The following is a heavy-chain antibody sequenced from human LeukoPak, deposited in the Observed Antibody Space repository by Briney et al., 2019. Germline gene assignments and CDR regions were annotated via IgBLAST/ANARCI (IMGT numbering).Heavy chain of an antibody. CDR2: ISSNGGDT. V-gene: IGHV3-64*01. Sequence: GGSLRLSCAASGFTFSNYAMHWVRQAPGKGLEYVSAISSNGGDTYYANSVKGRFTISRDNSKNTLYLQMGSLRAEDMAVYYCARGMGATRLLDCWGQGTLVTVSS. D-gene: IGHD1-26*01. CDR3: ARGMGATRLLDC. CDR1: GFTFSNYA. J-gene: IGHJ4*02.